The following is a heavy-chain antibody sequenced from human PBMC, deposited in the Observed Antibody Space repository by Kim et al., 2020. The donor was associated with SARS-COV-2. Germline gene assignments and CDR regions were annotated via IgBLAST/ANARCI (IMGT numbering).Heavy chain of an antibody. V-gene: IGHV3-23*02. Sequence: VKGGFTSSRDKSKNTLYLQMNSLRAEDTAVYYCAKDFDDSSGYYYVSFDYWGQGTLVTVSS. D-gene: IGHD3-22*01. CDR3: AKDFDDSSGYYYVSFDY. J-gene: IGHJ4*02.